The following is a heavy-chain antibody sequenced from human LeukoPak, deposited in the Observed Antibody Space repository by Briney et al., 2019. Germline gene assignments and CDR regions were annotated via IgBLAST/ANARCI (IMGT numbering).Heavy chain of an antibody. Sequence: GGSLRPSCAASGFTFSSYAMSWVRQAPGKGLEWVSAISGSGGSTYYADSVKGRFTISRDNSKNTLYLQMNSLRAEDTAVYYCAKGPFLWVGENWGQGTLVTVSS. CDR1: GFTFSSYA. CDR3: AKGPFLWVGEN. J-gene: IGHJ4*02. V-gene: IGHV3-23*01. D-gene: IGHD3-10*01. CDR2: ISGSGGST.